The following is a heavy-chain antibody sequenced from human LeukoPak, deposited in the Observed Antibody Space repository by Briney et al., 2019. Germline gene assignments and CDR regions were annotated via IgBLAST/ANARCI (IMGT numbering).Heavy chain of an antibody. Sequence: PGESLKISCKGPGYSFSSYWITWVRQMPGKGLGWMGTIDPSDSYTNYSPSFQGHVTISADKSISTAYLQWSSLKASDTAMYYCAILFGDYPDYWGQGTLVTVSS. CDR3: AILFGDYPDY. CDR2: IDPSDSYT. CDR1: GYSFSSYW. D-gene: IGHD4-17*01. V-gene: IGHV5-10-1*01. J-gene: IGHJ4*02.